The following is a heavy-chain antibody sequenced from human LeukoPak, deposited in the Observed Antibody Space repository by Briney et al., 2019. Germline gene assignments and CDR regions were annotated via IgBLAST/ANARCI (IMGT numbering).Heavy chain of an antibody. D-gene: IGHD3-9*01. CDR3: ARDPSYYDILTGYYTPSYYFDY. CDR2: IKQDGSEK. V-gene: IGHV3-7*03. J-gene: IGHJ4*02. Sequence: GGSLRLSCAASGFTFSSYWMSWVRQAPGKGLEWVANIKQDGSEKYYVDSVKGRFTISSDNAKNSLYLQMNSLRAEDTAVYYCARDPSYYDILTGYYTPSYYFDYWGQGTLVTVSS. CDR1: GFTFSSYW.